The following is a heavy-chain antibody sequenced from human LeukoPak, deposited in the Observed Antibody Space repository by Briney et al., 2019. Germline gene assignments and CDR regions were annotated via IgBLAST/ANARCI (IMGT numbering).Heavy chain of an antibody. V-gene: IGHV3-23*01. CDR1: GFTFSSDS. CDR2: ISVSGGNT. CDR3: AKDLLEWLPRSRYYYGMDV. J-gene: IGHJ6*02. Sequence: GGSMTLSCAASGFTFSSDSIGWVRHAPWKGLEWVSVISVSGGNTYYADSVKGRFTISRDNSKNTLYLQMNSLRAEDTAVYYCAKDLLEWLPRSRYYYGMDVWGQGTTVTVSS. D-gene: IGHD3-3*01.